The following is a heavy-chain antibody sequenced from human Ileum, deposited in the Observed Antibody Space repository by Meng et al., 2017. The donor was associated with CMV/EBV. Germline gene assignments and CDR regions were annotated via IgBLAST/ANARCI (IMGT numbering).Heavy chain of an antibody. CDR3: ARGGCTITSCDLTEYFQH. CDR1: FTSNY. J-gene: IGHJ1*01. Sequence: FTSNYIHWVRQAPGQGLEWMGIINPSGDATSYAQKFQGRVTFTSDTSTTTVYMEVSSLRSEDTAVYYCARGGCTITSCDLTEYFQHWGQGTLVTVSS. D-gene: IGHD2-2*01. V-gene: IGHV1-46*01. CDR2: INPSGDAT.